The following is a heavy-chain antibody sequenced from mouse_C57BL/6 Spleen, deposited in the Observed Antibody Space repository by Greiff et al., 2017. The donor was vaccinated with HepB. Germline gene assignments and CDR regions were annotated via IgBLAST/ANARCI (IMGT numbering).Heavy chain of an antibody. Sequence: EVQLQQSGPELVKPGASVKISCKASGYSFTGYYMNWVKQSPEKSLEWIGEINPSTGGTTYNQKFKAKATLTVDKSSSTAYMQLKSLTSEDSAVYYCAIVAHYAMDYWGQGTSVTVSS. V-gene: IGHV1-42*01. CDR1: GYSFTGYY. CDR3: AIVAHYAMDY. CDR2: INPSTGGT. D-gene: IGHD1-1*01. J-gene: IGHJ4*01.